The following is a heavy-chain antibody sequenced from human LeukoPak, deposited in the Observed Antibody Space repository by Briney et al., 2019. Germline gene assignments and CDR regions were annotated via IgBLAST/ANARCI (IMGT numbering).Heavy chain of an antibody. J-gene: IGHJ4*02. V-gene: IGHV1-2*02. CDR2: IDPNSGGT. Sequence: GASVKVSCKASGYTFTGYYMHWVRQAPGQGLEWMGWIDPNSGGTNYAQKFQGRVIMTRDTSISTAYMELSRLRSDDTAGYYCARGTTVIQTLDYWGQGTLVTVSS. CDR3: ARGTTVIQTLDY. D-gene: IGHD4-17*01. CDR1: GYTFTGYY.